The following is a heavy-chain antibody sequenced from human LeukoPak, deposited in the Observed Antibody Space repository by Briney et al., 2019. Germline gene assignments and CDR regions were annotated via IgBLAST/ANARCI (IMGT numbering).Heavy chain of an antibody. J-gene: IGHJ4*02. D-gene: IGHD5-12*01. Sequence: GGSLRLSCAASGFTFSDYYMSWLRQAPGKGLEWVSYIGSSGSTIYYADSVKGRFTISRDNAKNSLYLQMNSLRAEDTAVYYCARGSYSVGGYDQYYFDYWGQGTLVTVSS. CDR3: ARGSYSVGGYDQYYFDY. CDR2: IGSSGSTI. V-gene: IGHV3-11*01. CDR1: GFTFSDYY.